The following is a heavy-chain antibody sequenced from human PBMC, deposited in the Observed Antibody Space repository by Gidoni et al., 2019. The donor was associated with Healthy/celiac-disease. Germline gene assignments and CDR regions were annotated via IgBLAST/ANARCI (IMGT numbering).Heavy chain of an antibody. CDR1: AFSLSTSGMR. J-gene: IGHJ4*02. Sequence: QVTLKESGPALVKPTQTLTLTCTFSAFSLSTSGMRVSWIRQPPGKALEWLARIDWDDDKFYSTSLKTRLTISKDTSKNQVVLTMTNMDPVDTATYYCALSSGWYYYFDYWGQGTLVTVSS. CDR3: ALSSGWYYYFDY. CDR2: IDWDDDK. D-gene: IGHD6-19*01. V-gene: IGHV2-70*04.